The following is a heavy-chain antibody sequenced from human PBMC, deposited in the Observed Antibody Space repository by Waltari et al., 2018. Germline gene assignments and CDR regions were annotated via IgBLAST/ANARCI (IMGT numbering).Heavy chain of an antibody. CDR1: GYPVSDYY. CDR3: ATALGDSSSASRPFDF. J-gene: IGHJ3*01. V-gene: IGHV1-69-2*01. Sequence: EVHLLLSGAELTAPGPTVGLSCTFSGYPVSDYYIHWGQQGPGKGLRWMGLVDPEDGETIYADNFQGRVTISSDTSTDTAFMELSSLRSDDTAVFYCATALGDSSSASRPFDFWGQGTMITVSS. D-gene: IGHD6-19*01. CDR2: VDPEDGET.